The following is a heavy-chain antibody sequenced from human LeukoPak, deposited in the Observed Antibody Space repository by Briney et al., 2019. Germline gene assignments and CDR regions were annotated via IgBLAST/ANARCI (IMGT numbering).Heavy chain of an antibody. CDR3: ARWEYDSSGYYIDY. J-gene: IGHJ4*02. V-gene: IGHV3-21*01. D-gene: IGHD3-22*01. Sequence: GGSLRLSCAASGFTFSSYSMNWVRQAPGKGLEWVSSISSSSSYIYYADSVKGRFTISGDNAKNSLYLQMNSLRAEDTAVYYCARWEYDSSGYYIDYWGQGTLVTVSS. CDR1: GFTFSSYS. CDR2: ISSSSSYI.